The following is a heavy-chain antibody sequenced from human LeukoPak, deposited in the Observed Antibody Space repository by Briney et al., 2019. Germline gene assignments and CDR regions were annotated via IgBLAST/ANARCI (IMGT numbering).Heavy chain of an antibody. CDR3: ARDRESFVTMVRGVAFDP. D-gene: IGHD3-10*01. V-gene: IGHV1-2*02. CDR1: GYTFTGYY. J-gene: IGHJ5*02. CDR2: INPNSGGT. Sequence: ASVTVSCKASGYTFTGYYMHWVRQAPGQGLEWMGWINPNSGGTNYAQKFQGRVTMTRDTSISTAYMELSRLRSGDTAVYYCARDRESFVTMVRGVAFDPWGQGTLVTVSS.